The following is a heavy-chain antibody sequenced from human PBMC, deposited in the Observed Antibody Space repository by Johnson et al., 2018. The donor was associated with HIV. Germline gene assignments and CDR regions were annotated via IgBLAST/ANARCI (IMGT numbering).Heavy chain of an antibody. D-gene: IGHD2-21*02. CDR2: ISYDGPNK. J-gene: IGHJ3*02. CDR3: AKTIVVVTADAFDI. CDR1: GFTFSSYA. V-gene: IGHV3-30-3*02. Sequence: QVQLVESGGGVVQPGRSLRLSCAASGFTFSSYAMHWVRQAPGKGLEWVAVISYDGPNKYYADSVKGRFTISRDNSKNSLYLQMNSLRAEDTAVYYCAKTIVVVTADAFDIWGQGTMVTVSS.